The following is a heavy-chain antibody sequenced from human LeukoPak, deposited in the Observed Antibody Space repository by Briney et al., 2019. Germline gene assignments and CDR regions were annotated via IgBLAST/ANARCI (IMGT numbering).Heavy chain of an antibody. CDR2: INSDGSWT. CDR3: ARGRLRWYPGSAFDI. J-gene: IGHJ3*02. Sequence: PGGSLRLSCAASGNYWMHWVRQVPGKGLVWVSHINSDGSWTSYADSVKGRFTISKDNAKNTVYLQMNSLRAEDTAVYYCARGRLRWYPGSAFDIWGQGTMVTVSS. CDR1: GNYW. V-gene: IGHV3-74*01. D-gene: IGHD4-23*01.